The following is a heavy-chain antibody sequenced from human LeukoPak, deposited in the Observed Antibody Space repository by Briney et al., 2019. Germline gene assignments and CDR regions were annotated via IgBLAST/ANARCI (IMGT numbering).Heavy chain of an antibody. CDR3: ARERTYGDYSFDY. CDR1: SCSISSGGHY. CDR2: IYYSGST. J-gene: IGHJ4*02. Sequence: SETLSLTCTVSSCSISSGGHYWSWIRQHPGKGLEWIGYIYYSGSTYYNPSLKSRVTISVDTSKNQFSLKLSSVTPADTAVYYCARERTYGDYSFDYWGQGTLVTVSS. V-gene: IGHV4-31*03. D-gene: IGHD4-17*01.